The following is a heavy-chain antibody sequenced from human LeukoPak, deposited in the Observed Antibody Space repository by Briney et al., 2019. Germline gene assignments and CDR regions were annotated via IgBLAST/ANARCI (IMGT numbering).Heavy chain of an antibody. CDR2: INPNSGGT. D-gene: IGHD3-16*02. Sequence: GASVKVSCKASGYSFNTYYMHWVRQAPGQGLEWMGWINPNSGGTNYAQKFQGRVTMTRDTSISTAYMELSRLRSDDTAVYYCARDPNYVWGSYRYHWFDPWGQGTLVTVSS. V-gene: IGHV1-2*02. J-gene: IGHJ5*02. CDR1: GYSFNTYY. CDR3: ARDPNYVWGSYRYHWFDP.